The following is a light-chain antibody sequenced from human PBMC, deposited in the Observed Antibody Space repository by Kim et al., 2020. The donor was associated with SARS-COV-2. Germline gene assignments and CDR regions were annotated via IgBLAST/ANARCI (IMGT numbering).Light chain of an antibody. CDR1: QSISSY. V-gene: IGKV1-39*01. CDR3: QQSYSTPIT. Sequence: ASVGDRVTITCRASQSISSYLNWYQQKPGKAPKLLIYAASSLQSGVPSRFSGSGSGTDFTLTISSLQPEDFATYYCQQSYSTPITFGGGTKVDIK. J-gene: IGKJ4*01. CDR2: AAS.